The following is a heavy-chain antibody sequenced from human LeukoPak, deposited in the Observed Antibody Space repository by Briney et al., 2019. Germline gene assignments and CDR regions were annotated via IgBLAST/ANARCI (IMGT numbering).Heavy chain of an antibody. Sequence: GGSLRLSCAASGFTFSSYWMSWVRQAPGKGLEWVASIKQDGSEKYYVDSVKGRFTISRDNAKNSLYLQMNSLRAEDTAVYYCARDGSGSGWYAGDYWGQGTLVTVS. D-gene: IGHD6-19*01. CDR1: GFTFSSYW. CDR2: IKQDGSEK. J-gene: IGHJ4*02. CDR3: ARDGSGSGWYAGDY. V-gene: IGHV3-7*03.